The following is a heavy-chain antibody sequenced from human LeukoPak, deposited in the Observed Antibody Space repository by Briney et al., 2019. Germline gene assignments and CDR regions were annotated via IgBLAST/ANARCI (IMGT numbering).Heavy chain of an antibody. V-gene: IGHV4-59*01. Sequence: SETVSLTCTVSGGSISSYYCSWIRQPPGKGLEWIGYMYNSGSTKYNPSLKSRVTISVDTAKNQFSLKLSSVTAADTAVYYCALAARRPASFDYWGQGPVVSVSS. CDR3: ALAARRPASFDY. CDR1: GGSISSYY. CDR2: MYNSGST. J-gene: IGHJ4*02. D-gene: IGHD6-6*01.